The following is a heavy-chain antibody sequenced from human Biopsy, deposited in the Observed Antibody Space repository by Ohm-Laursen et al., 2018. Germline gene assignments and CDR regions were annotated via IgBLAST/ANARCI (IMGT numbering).Heavy chain of an antibody. D-gene: IGHD2-2*01. Sequence: ASVKVSCKPSGYTFTAFSVHWLRQAPGQGLEWMGWINPKSGDTDYPQNFQGRVSMTRDTSISTAYMDLSRLRSDDTAVYYCARGRRHCSGTCSRWYFDLWGRGTLVIVSS. V-gene: IGHV1-2*02. CDR2: INPKSGDT. J-gene: IGHJ2*01. CDR3: ARGRRHCSGTCSRWYFDL. CDR1: GYTFTAFS.